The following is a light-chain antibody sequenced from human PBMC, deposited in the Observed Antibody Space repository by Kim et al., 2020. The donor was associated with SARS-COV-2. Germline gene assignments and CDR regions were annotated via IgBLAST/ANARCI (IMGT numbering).Light chain of an antibody. CDR3: QQYDSYPFT. CDR1: HDISNF. Sequence: ASVGDRVTITCRASHDISNFLSWYQQKPGKAPKLLIFGASDLDVGVPSRFSGSGSGTHFSFTITSLQPDDFATYYCQQYDSYPFTFGGGTKVEIK. V-gene: IGKV1-33*01. CDR2: GAS. J-gene: IGKJ4*01.